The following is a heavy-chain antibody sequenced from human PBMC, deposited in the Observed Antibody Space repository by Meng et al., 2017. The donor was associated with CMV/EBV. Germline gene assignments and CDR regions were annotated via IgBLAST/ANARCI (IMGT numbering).Heavy chain of an antibody. V-gene: IGHV2-5*02. CDR1: GFSLSTSGVG. Sequence: TWKDPGPTLLKPTQTLPLTCTFSGFSLSTSGVGVGWIRQPPGKALEWLALIYWDDDKRYSPSLKSRLTITKDTSKTQVVLTMTNMDPVDTATYYCARIAAAGRFDYWGQGTLVTVSS. J-gene: IGHJ4*02. CDR2: IYWDDDK. D-gene: IGHD6-13*01. CDR3: ARIAAAGRFDY.